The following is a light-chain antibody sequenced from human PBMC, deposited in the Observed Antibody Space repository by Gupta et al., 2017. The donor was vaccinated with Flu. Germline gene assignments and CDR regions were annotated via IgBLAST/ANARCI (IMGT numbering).Light chain of an antibody. CDR2: DVT. J-gene: IGLJ1*01. CDR3: SSHAGRFTWV. CDR1: SNDVGGSNR. V-gene: IGLV2-11*01. Sequence: SAPTQPRSVCGSPGQLVTISFTGSSNDVGGSNRVSWYPQRPGKAPKLILYDVTERPSGVPGRFSGSKSGNTASLTISELQDDDEADYYCSSHAGRFTWVFGTGTMVTVL.